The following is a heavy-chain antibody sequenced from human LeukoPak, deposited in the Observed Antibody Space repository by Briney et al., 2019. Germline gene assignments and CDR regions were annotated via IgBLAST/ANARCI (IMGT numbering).Heavy chain of an antibody. CDR1: GGSISSSTYY. D-gene: IGHD1-26*01. Sequence: PSETLSLTCTVSGGSISSSTYYWAWIRLSPGKGLEWIGSITYSGSTYYNPSLESRVTISVDTSKNQFSLRLISVTAVDTAVYYCARQGVGATDCWGQGTLVTVSS. V-gene: IGHV4-39*01. CDR3: ARQGVGATDC. CDR2: ITYSGST. J-gene: IGHJ4*02.